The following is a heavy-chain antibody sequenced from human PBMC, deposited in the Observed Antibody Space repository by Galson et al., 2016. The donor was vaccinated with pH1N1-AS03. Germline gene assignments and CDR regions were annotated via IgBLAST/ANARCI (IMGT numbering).Heavy chain of an antibody. Sequence: SLRLSCAASGFTFSSYAMYWVRQAPGKGLEYVSAISGNGVSTYYANFVKGRFTISRDNSKNTQYLQMGSLRAEDMAVYYCARGPVSYSNYWFPPPDYWGQGTLVTVSS. V-gene: IGHV3-64*01. CDR2: ISGNGVST. CDR1: GFTFSSYA. D-gene: IGHD6-13*01. CDR3: ARGPVSYSNYWFPPPDY. J-gene: IGHJ4*02.